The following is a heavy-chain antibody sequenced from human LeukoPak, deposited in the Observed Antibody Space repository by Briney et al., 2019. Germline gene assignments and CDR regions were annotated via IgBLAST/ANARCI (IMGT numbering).Heavy chain of an antibody. J-gene: IGHJ2*01. CDR1: GFAFSSYA. V-gene: IGHV3-23*01. CDR2: ISGSGINT. Sequence: PGGSLRLSCAASGFAFSSYAMSWVRQSPGRGLEWVSTISGSGINTFYADSVKGRFTISRVNSKNTLYLQMNSLRADDTAIYYCAKDRTVGASYWYFDLWGRGTLVTVSS. CDR3: AKDRTVGASYWYFDL. D-gene: IGHD1-26*01.